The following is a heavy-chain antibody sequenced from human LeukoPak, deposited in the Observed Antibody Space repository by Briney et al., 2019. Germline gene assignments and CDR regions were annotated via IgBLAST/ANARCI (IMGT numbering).Heavy chain of an antibody. D-gene: IGHD5-18*01. Sequence: GASVKVSCKASGGTFSSYAISWVRQAPGQGLEWMGGIIPIFGTANYAQKFQGRVTITADESTSTAYMELSSLRSEDTAVYYCARDERYSYGDRAFDIWGQGTMVTVSS. CDR1: GGTFSSYA. CDR2: IIPIFGTA. V-gene: IGHV1-69*13. J-gene: IGHJ3*02. CDR3: ARDERYSYGDRAFDI.